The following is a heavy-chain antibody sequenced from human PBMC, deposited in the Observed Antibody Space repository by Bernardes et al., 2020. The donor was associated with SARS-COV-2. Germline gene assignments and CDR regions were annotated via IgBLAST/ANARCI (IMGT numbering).Heavy chain of an antibody. CDR1: GFTVSSNH. J-gene: IGHJ3*02. V-gene: IGHV3-53*01. CDR3: AREIAVAGRGDAFDI. CDR2: IYSGGST. D-gene: IGHD6-19*01. Sequence: GGSLRLSCAASGFTVSSNHMSWVRQAPGKGLEWVSVIYSGGSTYYADSVKGRFTISRDNSKNTLYLQMNSLRAEDTAVYYCAREIAVAGRGDAFDIWGQGTMVTVSS.